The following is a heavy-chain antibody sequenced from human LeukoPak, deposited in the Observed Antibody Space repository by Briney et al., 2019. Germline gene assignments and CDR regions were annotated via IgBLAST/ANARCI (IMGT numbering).Heavy chain of an antibody. J-gene: IGHJ3*02. D-gene: IGHD2-2*01. V-gene: IGHV4-39*07. CDR3: ARREAQPM. CDR2: IYYDGST. Sequence: SETLSLTCTVSGGSITITNYYWGWIRQPPGKGLEWVGNIYYDGSTYYNPSLKSRVTISVDTSKNQFSLKLRSVTAADTAVYYCARREAQPMWGQGTMVTVSS. CDR1: GGSITITNYY.